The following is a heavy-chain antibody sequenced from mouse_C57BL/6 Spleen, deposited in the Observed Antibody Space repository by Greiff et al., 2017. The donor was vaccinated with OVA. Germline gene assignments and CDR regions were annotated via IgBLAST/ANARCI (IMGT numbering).Heavy chain of an antibody. CDR1: GFTFSSYG. CDR2: ISSGGSYT. CDR3: ARHSITTVPPYAMDY. V-gene: IGHV5-6*01. Sequence: VQLKESGGDLVKPGGSLKLSCAASGFTFSSYGMSWVRQTPDKRLAWVATISSGGSYTYYPDSVKGRFTISRDNAKNTLYLQMSSLKSEDTAMYYCARHSITTVPPYAMDYWGQGTSVTVSS. J-gene: IGHJ4*01. D-gene: IGHD1-1*01.